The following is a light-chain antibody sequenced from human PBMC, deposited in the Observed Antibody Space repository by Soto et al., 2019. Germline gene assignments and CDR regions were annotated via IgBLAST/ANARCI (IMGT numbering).Light chain of an antibody. J-gene: IGKJ1*01. CDR1: QGISSY. Sequence: AIRMTQSPSSLSASTGDRVTITCRASQGISSYLAWYQQKPGKAPKLLIYAASALQSGVPSRFSGSGSGTDFTLTIRCLKSEDFATYYCQQYYSYPRTFGQGTKVEIK. V-gene: IGKV1-8*01. CDR3: QQYYSYPRT. CDR2: AAS.